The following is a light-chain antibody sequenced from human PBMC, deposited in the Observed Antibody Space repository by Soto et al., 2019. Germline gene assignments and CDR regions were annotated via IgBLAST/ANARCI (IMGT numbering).Light chain of an antibody. CDR2: GNR. CDR3: QAYDYSLTASV. Sequence: QSVLTQPPSVSGAPGQRVTIPCTGNSSNLGAGYDVHWYQQLPGXXXXXXIYGNRNRPSGVPERFSGSKSGTSASLAITGLQADDEGDYYCQAYDYSLTASVFGGGTKVTVL. J-gene: IGLJ3*02. CDR1: SSNLGAGYD. V-gene: IGLV1-40*01.